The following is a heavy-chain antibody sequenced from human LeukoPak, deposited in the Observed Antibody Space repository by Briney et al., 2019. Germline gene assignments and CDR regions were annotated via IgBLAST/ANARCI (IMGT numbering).Heavy chain of an antibody. J-gene: IGHJ4*02. CDR3: ARRAYSGSYYFDY. CDR2: IYPGDSDT. Sequence: GASLKISCTGSGYSFTTYWIAWVRQLPGKGLECMGIIYPGDSDTRYSPSFQGQVTISADKSISTAYLQWSSLKASDTAMYYCARRAYSGSYYFDYWGQGTPVTVSS. D-gene: IGHD1-26*01. CDR1: GYSFTTYW. V-gene: IGHV5-51*01.